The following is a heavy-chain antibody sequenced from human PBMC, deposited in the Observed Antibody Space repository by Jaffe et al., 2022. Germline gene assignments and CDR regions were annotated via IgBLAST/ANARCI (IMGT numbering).Heavy chain of an antibody. V-gene: IGHV1-69*01. J-gene: IGHJ6*03. CDR1: GGTFSSYA. CDR2: IIPIFGTA. CDR3: ATGEFWSGYYRSDYYYYMDV. Sequence: QVQLVQSGAEVKKPGSSVKVSCKASGGTFSSYAISWVRQAPGQGLEWMGGIIPIFGTANYAQKFQGRVTITADESTSTAYMELSSLRSEDTAVYYCATGEFWSGYYRSDYYYYMDVWGKGTTVTVSS. D-gene: IGHD3-3*01.